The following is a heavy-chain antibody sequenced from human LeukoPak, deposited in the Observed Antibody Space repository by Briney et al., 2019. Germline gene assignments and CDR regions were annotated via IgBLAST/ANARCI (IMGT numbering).Heavy chain of an antibody. J-gene: IGHJ4*02. D-gene: IGHD3-3*01. CDR1: GYTFTSYD. V-gene: IGHV7-4-1*02. CDR3: ARVRDFWSGSPFDY. Sequence: ASVKVSCKASGYTFTSYDINWVRQATGQGLEWMGWINTNTGNPTYAQGFTGRFVFSLDTSVSTAYLQISSLKAEDTAVYYCARVRDFWSGSPFDYWGQGTLVTVSS. CDR2: INTNTGNP.